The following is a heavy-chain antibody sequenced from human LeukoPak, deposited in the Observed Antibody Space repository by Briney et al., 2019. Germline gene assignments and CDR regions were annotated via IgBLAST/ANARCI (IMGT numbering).Heavy chain of an antibody. D-gene: IGHD4-23*01. CDR2: ISYDGSNK. V-gene: IGHV3-30*18. Sequence: GRSLRLSCAASGFTFSSYGMHWVRQAPGKGLEWVAVISYDGSNKYYADSVKGRFTISRDNSKNTLYLQMNSLRAEDTAVYYCAKDLEGFPAGDYVGYYYYGMDVWGQGTTVTVSS. J-gene: IGHJ6*02. CDR3: AKDLEGFPAGDYVGYYYYGMDV. CDR1: GFTFSSYG.